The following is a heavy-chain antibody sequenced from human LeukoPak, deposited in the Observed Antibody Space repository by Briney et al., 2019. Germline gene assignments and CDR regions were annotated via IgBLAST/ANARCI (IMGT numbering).Heavy chain of an antibody. D-gene: IGHD6-19*01. Sequence: SETLSLTCIVSGVSISSDNYWGWIRQSPGKGLELIGSVHFSGVTHYNPSLKSRVAITLDTSKNQFSLKLNSVTAADTAIYYCAKHRMWLVGLESWGQGTLVTVSS. CDR3: AKHRMWLVGLES. J-gene: IGHJ1*01. CDR1: GVSISSDNY. V-gene: IGHV4-39*01. CDR2: VHFSGVT.